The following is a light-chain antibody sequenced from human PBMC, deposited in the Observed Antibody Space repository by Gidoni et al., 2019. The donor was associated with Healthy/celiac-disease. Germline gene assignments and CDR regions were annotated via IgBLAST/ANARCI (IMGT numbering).Light chain of an antibody. CDR1: QGISSY. CDR2: AAS. V-gene: IGKV1-8*01. J-gene: IGKJ4*01. CDR3: QQYYSYPLT. Sequence: AIRIPQSPSSLSACTGDRVTITCRASQGISSYLAWYQQKPGKAPKLLIYAASTLQSGVPSRFSGSGSGTDFTLTISCLQSEDFATYYCQQYYSYPLTFGGGTKVEIK.